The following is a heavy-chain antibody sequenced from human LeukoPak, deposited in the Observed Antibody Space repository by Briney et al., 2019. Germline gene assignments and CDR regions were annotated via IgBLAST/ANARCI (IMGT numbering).Heavy chain of an antibody. CDR2: ISGGGVST. J-gene: IGHJ4*02. D-gene: IGHD7-27*01. V-gene: IGHV3-23*01. CDR3: AKDLGPYYFDY. Sequence: GGSLRLSCAASGFTFSNYAMSWVRQAPGKGLEWVSAISGGGVSTYYADSVKGRFTISRDNSKNTLYLQMSSLRAEDTAVYYCAKDLGPYYFDYWGQGTLVTVSS. CDR1: GFTFSNYA.